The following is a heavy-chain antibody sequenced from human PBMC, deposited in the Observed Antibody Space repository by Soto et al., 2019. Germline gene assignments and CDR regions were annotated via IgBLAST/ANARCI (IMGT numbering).Heavy chain of an antibody. V-gene: IGHV1-69*02. CDR3: ARSYASGSRAFDY. D-gene: IGHD3-10*01. Sequence: QVHLVQSGAEVKKPGSSVKVSCKASGDTFDSYTINWVRQAPGQRLEWMGRIIPMLGMSNYALKFQGRVTSTADKSTTTVYMHLSSLRSDDTAVYYCARSYASGSRAFDYWGQGTLVTVSS. J-gene: IGHJ4*02. CDR2: IIPMLGMS. CDR1: GDTFDSYT.